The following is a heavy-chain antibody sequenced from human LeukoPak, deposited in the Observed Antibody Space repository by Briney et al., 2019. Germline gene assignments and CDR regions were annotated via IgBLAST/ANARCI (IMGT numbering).Heavy chain of an antibody. D-gene: IGHD3-22*01. CDR3: ARDTYYYDSSGPDAFDI. CDR2: ISSSGSTI. CDR1: GFTFSDYY. Sequence: GGSLRLSCAASGFTFSDYYMSWIRQAPGTGLEWVSYISSSGSTIYYADSVKGRFTISRDNAKISLYLQMNSLRAEDTAVYYCARDTYYYDSSGPDAFDIWGQGTMVTVSS. J-gene: IGHJ3*02. V-gene: IGHV3-11*01.